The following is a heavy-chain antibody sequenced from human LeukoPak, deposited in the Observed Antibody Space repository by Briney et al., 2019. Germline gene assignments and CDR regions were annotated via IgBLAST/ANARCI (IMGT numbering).Heavy chain of an antibody. D-gene: IGHD2-8*01. CDR2: ISYDGSNK. Sequence: GGSLRLSCAASGFDFSSYAMHWVRQAPGKGLEWVAVISYDGSNKYYADSVKGRFTISRDNSKNTLYPQMNSLRAEDTAVYYCARGEVYSADYYYYYGMDVWGQGTTVTVSS. J-gene: IGHJ6*02. CDR3: ARGEVYSADYYYYYGMDV. CDR1: GFDFSSYA. V-gene: IGHV3-30*04.